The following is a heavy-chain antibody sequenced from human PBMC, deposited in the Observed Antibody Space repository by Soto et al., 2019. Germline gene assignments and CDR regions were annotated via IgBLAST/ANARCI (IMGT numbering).Heavy chain of an antibody. CDR3: ARDPSDNWNYAWFDP. CDR2: IIPILGIA. D-gene: IGHD1-7*01. V-gene: IGHV1-69*04. J-gene: IGHJ5*02. Sequence: GASVKVSCKASGGTFSRYTISWVRQAPGQGLEWMGRIIPILGIANYAQKFQDRVTITADKSTSTAYMELSSLRSEDTAVYYCARDPSDNWNYAWFDPWGQGTLVTVSS. CDR1: GGTFSRYT.